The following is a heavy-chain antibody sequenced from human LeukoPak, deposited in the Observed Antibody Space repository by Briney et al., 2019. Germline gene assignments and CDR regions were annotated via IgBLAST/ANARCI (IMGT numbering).Heavy chain of an antibody. Sequence: SETLSLTCTVSGGSISSYYWSWIRQPPAKGLEWIGFISYSGSTSHNPSLKSRVTISVDTSKNQFSLKLSSLTAADTAVYYCARDIGPGNWYFDLWGGGTLVTVSS. V-gene: IGHV4-59*01. CDR3: ARDIGPGNWYFDL. J-gene: IGHJ2*01. CDR1: GGSISSYY. D-gene: IGHD1-26*01. CDR2: ISYSGST.